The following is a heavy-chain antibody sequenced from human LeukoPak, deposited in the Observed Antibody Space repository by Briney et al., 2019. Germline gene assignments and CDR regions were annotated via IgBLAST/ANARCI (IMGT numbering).Heavy chain of an antibody. D-gene: IGHD2-2*01. V-gene: IGHV1-69*05. CDR2: IIPIFGTA. CDR3: ARGGYCSSTSCYGLLDY. Sequence: ASVKVSCKASRGTFSSYAISWVRQAPGQGLEWMGGIIPIFGTANYAQKFQGRVTITTDESTSTAYMELSSLRSEDTAVYYCARGGYCSSTSCYGLLDYWGQGTLVTVSS. J-gene: IGHJ4*02. CDR1: RGTFSSYA.